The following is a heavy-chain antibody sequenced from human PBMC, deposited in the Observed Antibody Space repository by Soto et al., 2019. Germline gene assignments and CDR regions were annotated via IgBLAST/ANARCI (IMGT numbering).Heavy chain of an antibody. V-gene: IGHV1-8*01. J-gene: IGHJ6*03. D-gene: IGHD3-3*01. CDR1: GYTFTSYD. CDR2: MNPNSGNT. Sequence: ASVKVSCKASGYTFTSYDINWVRQATGQGLEWMGWMNPNSGNTGYAQKFQGRVTMTRNTSISTAYMELSSLRSEDTAVYYCARGAGGVIFGGVDYYCYYMDVWGKGTTVTVSS. CDR3: ARGAGGVIFGGVDYYCYYMDV.